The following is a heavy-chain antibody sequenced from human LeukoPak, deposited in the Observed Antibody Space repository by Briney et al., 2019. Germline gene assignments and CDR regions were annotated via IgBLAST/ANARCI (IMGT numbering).Heavy chain of an antibody. Sequence: KPSETLSLTCTVSGYSISSGYYWGWIRQPPGKGPEWIGSIYHSGSTYYNPSLKSRVTISVDTSKNQFSLKLRSVTAADTAVYYCAREGAREGWFDPWGQGTLVTVSS. J-gene: IGHJ5*02. CDR2: IYHSGST. CDR1: GYSISSGYY. V-gene: IGHV4-38-2*02. CDR3: AREGAREGWFDP. D-gene: IGHD1-26*01.